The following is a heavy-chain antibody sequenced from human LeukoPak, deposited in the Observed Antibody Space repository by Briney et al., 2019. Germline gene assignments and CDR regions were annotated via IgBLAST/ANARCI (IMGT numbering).Heavy chain of an antibody. CDR1: GFSFSSYA. D-gene: IGHD2-8*02. J-gene: IGHJ4*02. CDR2: ISGSSDNT. Sequence: GGSLKLSRAAPGFSFSSYAMSWVRQAPGKGLEWVSSISGSSDNTYYAESVKGRLTISRDNSKNTLFLQINSLRAEDTAVFYCAKRSGYSTGRFFNSWGQGTLVTVSS. CDR3: AKRSGYSTGRFFNS. V-gene: IGHV3-23*01.